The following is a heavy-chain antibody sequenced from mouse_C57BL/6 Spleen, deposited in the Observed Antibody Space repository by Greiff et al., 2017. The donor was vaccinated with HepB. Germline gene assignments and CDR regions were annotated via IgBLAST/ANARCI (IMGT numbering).Heavy chain of an antibody. CDR3: ARDGAYYSNSGFDY. CDR1: GFTFSSYA. CDR2: ISDGGSYT. J-gene: IGHJ2*01. D-gene: IGHD2-5*01. V-gene: IGHV5-4*01. Sequence: EVQVVESGGGLVKPGGSLKLSCAASGFTFSSYAMSWVRQTPEKRLEWVATISDGGSYTYYPDNVKGRFTISRDNAKNNLYLQMSHLKSEDTAMYYCARDGAYYSNSGFDYWGQGTTLTVSS.